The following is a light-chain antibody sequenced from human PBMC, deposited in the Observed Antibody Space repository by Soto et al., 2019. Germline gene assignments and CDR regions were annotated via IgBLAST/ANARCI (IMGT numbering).Light chain of an antibody. J-gene: IGKJ1*01. Sequence: ESVLTQYPGTQSLSPGGRATLSSRASQSVSNNYLAWYQQKPGQAPRLLIYGASNRATGIPDRFSGSGSGTDFTLTISSLQPEDFATYYCQQSYSTPPGTFGQGTKVDIK. CDR2: GAS. CDR3: QQSYSTPPGT. CDR1: QSVSNNY. V-gene: IGKV3-20*01.